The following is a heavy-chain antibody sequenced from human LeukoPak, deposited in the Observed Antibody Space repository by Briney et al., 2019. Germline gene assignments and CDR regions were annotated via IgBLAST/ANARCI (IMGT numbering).Heavy chain of an antibody. J-gene: IGHJ4*02. V-gene: IGHV3-30*03. D-gene: IGHD2-2*01. Sequence: PGGSLRLSCAASGFTFSNYWIHWVRQAPGKGLEWVAVISYDGSNKYYADSVKGRFTISRDNSKNTLYLQMNSLRAEDTAVYYCASGPSSTRYWGQGTLVTVSS. CDR3: ASGPSSTRY. CDR1: GFTFSNYW. CDR2: ISYDGSNK.